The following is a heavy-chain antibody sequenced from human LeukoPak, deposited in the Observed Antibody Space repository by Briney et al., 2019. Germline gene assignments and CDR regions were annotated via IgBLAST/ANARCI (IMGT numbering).Heavy chain of an antibody. D-gene: IGHD4-11*01. CDR1: GGTFSSYA. Sequence: ASVKVSCKASGGTFSSYAISWVRQAPGQGLEWMGGIIPIFGTANYAQKFQGRVTITADKSTSTAYMELSSPRSEDTAVYYCARGGHTVTGPYYYYYMDVWGKGTTVTVSS. CDR3: ARGGHTVTGPYYYYYMDV. J-gene: IGHJ6*03. CDR2: IIPIFGTA. V-gene: IGHV1-69*06.